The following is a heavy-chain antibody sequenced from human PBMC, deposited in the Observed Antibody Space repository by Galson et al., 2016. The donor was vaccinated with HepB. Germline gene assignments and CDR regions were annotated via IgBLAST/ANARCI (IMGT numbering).Heavy chain of an antibody. V-gene: IGHV1-18*01. J-gene: IGHJ6*02. Sequence: SVKVSCKASGYTFRSYGISRVRQAPGQGLEWMGWISAYNGNTNYAQKLQGRVTMTTDTSTSTAYMVLRSLRSDDTAVYYCARDFPTNARLDILTGYGMDVWGQGTTVTVSS. D-gene: IGHD3-9*01. CDR3: ARDFPTNARLDILTGYGMDV. CDR1: GYTFRSYG. CDR2: ISAYNGNT.